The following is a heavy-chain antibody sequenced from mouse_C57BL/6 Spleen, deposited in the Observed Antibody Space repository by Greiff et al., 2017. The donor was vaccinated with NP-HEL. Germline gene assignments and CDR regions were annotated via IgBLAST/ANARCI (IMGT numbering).Heavy chain of an antibody. J-gene: IGHJ2*01. Sequence: EVMLVESEGGLVQPGSSMKLSCTASGFTFSDYYMAWVRQVPEKGLEWVANINYDGSSTYYLDSLKSRFIISRDNAKNILYLQMSSLKSEDTATYYCARDGSSGVFDYWGQGTTLTVSS. D-gene: IGHD3-2*02. CDR3: ARDGSSGVFDY. CDR2: INYDGSST. CDR1: GFTFSDYY. V-gene: IGHV5-16*01.